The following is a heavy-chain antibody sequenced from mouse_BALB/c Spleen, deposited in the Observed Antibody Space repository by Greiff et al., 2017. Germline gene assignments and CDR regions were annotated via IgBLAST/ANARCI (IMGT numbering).Heavy chain of an antibody. Sequence: EVQLVESGGGLVQPGGSLKLSCAASGFTFSSYGMSWVRQTPDKRLELVATINSNGGSTYYPDSVKGRFTISRDNAKNTLYLQMSSLKSEDTAMYYCARDSYDGYLYAMDYWGQGTSVTVSS. J-gene: IGHJ4*01. CDR1: GFTFSSYG. CDR3: ARDSYDGYLYAMDY. CDR2: INSNGGST. D-gene: IGHD2-3*01. V-gene: IGHV5-6-3*01.